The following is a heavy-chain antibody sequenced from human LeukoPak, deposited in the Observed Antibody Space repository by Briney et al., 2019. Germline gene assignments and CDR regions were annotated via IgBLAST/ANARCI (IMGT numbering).Heavy chain of an antibody. CDR1: GFTFSGYC. D-gene: IGHD1-14*01. V-gene: IGHV3-7*01. Sequence: GGSLRLSCAASGFTFSGYCMSWVRQAPGKGLEWVANIKEGGSDKYNADSVKGRFTISRDNANNLLYLQMNSLRGEDRAVYFLLTDRSRAEDNWGQGTRVNGSS. CDR2: IKEGGSDK. J-gene: IGHJ4*02. CDR3: LTDRSRAEDN.